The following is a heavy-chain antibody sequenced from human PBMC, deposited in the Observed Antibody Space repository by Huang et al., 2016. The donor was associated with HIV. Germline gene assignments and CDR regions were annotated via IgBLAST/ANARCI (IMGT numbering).Heavy chain of an antibody. Sequence: EVQLLESGGGLAQPGGSLRLSCEASGFTFSNYDMRWVRQAPGKGLEWVSTNSAGGGGTFYPDSVKGRFTISRDNSKTTLYLQMNSLKAEDTAVYYCGVTTDYWGQGTLVSVSS. CDR3: GVTTDY. CDR2: NSAGGGGT. J-gene: IGHJ4*02. D-gene: IGHD4-17*01. V-gene: IGHV3-23*01. CDR1: GFTFSNYD.